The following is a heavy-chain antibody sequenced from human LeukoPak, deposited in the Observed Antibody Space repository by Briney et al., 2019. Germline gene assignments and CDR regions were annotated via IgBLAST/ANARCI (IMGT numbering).Heavy chain of an antibody. J-gene: IGHJ4*02. CDR2: VSAYNGNT. CDR1: GYTLTSYG. D-gene: IGHD6-19*01. V-gene: IGHV1-18*01. Sequence: GASVKVSCKASGYTLTSYGISWVRQAPGQGLEWMGWVSAYNGNTNYAQKLQGRVTMTTDTSTSTAYMELRSLRSDDTAVSYCARAPRIAVADIFDYWGQGTLVTVSS. CDR3: ARAPRIAVADIFDY.